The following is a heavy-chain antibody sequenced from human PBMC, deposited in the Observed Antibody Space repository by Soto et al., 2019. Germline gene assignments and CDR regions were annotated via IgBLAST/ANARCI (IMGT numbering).Heavy chain of an antibody. CDR3: ARTTFYDVFTAYYSLFDY. CDR1: GGSISSGRFY. V-gene: IGHV4-31*03. D-gene: IGHD3-9*01. CDR2: ISDSGSS. J-gene: IGHJ4*02. Sequence: QVQLQESGPGLVKPSQTLTLTCTVSGGSISSGRFYWSWIRQHPGTGLEWIGHISDSGSSYYNPSLEIRVTISVATSKNQFSLKLSAVTAADTAVYFCARTTFYDVFTAYYSLFDYWGQGTMVTVSS.